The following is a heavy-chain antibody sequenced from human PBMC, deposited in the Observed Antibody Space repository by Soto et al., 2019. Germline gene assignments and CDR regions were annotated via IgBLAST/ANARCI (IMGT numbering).Heavy chain of an antibody. CDR3: ARRYGSAFDI. CDR1: GGSISSYY. Sequence: QVQLQESGPGLVKPSETLSLTCTVSGGSISSYYWSWIRQPPGKGLEWIGNIFYSGSTNYNPSLKSRVTISVDTSKNQFSLKLSSVTAADTAVYYCARRYGSAFDIWGHGTMVTVSS. CDR2: IFYSGST. J-gene: IGHJ3*02. V-gene: IGHV4-59*01. D-gene: IGHD4-17*01.